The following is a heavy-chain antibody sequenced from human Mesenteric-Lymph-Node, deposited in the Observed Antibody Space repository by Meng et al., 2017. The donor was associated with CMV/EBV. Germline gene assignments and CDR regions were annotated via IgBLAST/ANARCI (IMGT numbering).Heavy chain of an antibody. D-gene: IGHD2-2*02. Sequence: YTFTSYGISWGRQAPGQGLEVMGWISAYNGNTNYAQKLQGRVTMTTDTSTSTAYMELRSLRSDDTAVYYCARDHCSSTSCYMWYFDLWGRGTLVTVSS. CDR1: YTFTSYG. J-gene: IGHJ2*01. CDR3: ARDHCSSTSCYMWYFDL. V-gene: IGHV1-18*01. CDR2: ISAYNGNT.